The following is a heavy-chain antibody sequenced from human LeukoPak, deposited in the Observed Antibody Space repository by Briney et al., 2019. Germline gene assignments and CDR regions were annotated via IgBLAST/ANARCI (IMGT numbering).Heavy chain of an antibody. CDR3: GYSYGYRLDFDY. CDR2: IYHSGST. J-gene: IGHJ4*02. D-gene: IGHD5-18*01. CDR1: GYSISSGYY. V-gene: IGHV4-38-2*02. Sequence: SETLSLTCTVSGYSISSGYYWGWIRQPPGKGLEWIGSIYHSGSTYYNPSLKSRVTISVDTSKNQFSLKLSSVTAADTAVYYCGYSYGYRLDFDYWGQGTLVTVSS.